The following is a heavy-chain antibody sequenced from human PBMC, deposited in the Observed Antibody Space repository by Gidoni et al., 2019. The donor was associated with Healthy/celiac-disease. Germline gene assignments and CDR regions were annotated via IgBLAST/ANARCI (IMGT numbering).Heavy chain of an antibody. J-gene: IGHJ4*02. CDR1: AFTFSSYG. D-gene: IGHD4-17*01. V-gene: IGHV3-33*01. CDR3: ARGLQTDYGDYWLDY. CDR2: IWYDGSNK. Sequence: QVQLVESGGGVVQPGRSLRLSCAASAFTFSSYGMHWVRQAPGKGLEWVAVIWYDGSNKYYADSVKGRFTISRDNSKNTLYLQMNSLRAEDTAVYYCARGLQTDYGDYWLDYWGQGTLVTVSS.